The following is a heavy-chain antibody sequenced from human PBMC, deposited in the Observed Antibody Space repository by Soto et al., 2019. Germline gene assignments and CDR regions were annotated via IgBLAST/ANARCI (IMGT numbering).Heavy chain of an antibody. V-gene: IGHV3-7*01. CDR2: INKDGSEK. D-gene: IGHD3-10*01. CDR1: GFTFNSYW. CDR3: AASLVRGAISDGNWFDP. Sequence: HPGGSLRLSCVASGFTFNSYWMTWVRQAPGKGLEWAANINKDGSEKYYVDSVKGRFTISRDNAKNSLYLQMNSLRAEDTAVYYCAASLVRGAISDGNWFDPWGQGTLVTVSS. J-gene: IGHJ5*02.